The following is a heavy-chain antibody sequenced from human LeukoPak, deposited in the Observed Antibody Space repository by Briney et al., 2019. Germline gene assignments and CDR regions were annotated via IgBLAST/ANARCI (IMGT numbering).Heavy chain of an antibody. CDR1: GFTFSTYW. CDR2: IERDGSEK. Sequence: GGSLRLSCAASGFTFSTYWMSWVRQAPGKGLEWVANIERDGSEKYYLDSVKGRFTIFRDNAKNSLYLQMNSLRAEDTALYYCARDPPYDYVWGSYRVDIWGQGTMVTVSS. D-gene: IGHD3-16*02. V-gene: IGHV3-7*01. CDR3: ARDPPYDYVWGSYRVDI. J-gene: IGHJ3*02.